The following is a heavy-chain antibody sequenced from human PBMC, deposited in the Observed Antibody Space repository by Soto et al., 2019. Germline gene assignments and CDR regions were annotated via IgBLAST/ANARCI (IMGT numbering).Heavy chain of an antibody. J-gene: IGHJ6*02. Sequence: SVRVSCKASGCTFSSYAISWVRQAPGQGLEWMGGIIPIFGTANYAQKFQGRVTITADESTSTAYMELSSLRSEDTAVYYCARDTIAASPVDSYYGMDLLGQGTSVTVSS. CDR3: ARDTIAASPVDSYYGMDL. V-gene: IGHV1-69*13. CDR2: IIPIFGTA. D-gene: IGHD6-6*01. CDR1: GCTFSSYA.